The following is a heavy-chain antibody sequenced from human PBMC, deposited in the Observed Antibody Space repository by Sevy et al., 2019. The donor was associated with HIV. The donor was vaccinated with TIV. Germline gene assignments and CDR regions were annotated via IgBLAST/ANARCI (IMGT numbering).Heavy chain of an antibody. V-gene: IGHV3-21*05. D-gene: IGHD5-18*01. CDR1: GFTFSSYI. CDR3: ARDGYAYGAGFDH. J-gene: IGHJ4*02. CDR2: ISSGGSYI. Sequence: GGSLRLSCAASGFTFSSYIMNWVRQAPGKGLEWVSYISSGGSYIYYPDSVKGRFTISRDNAKNSLYLHMNSLRAEDTAVYYCARDGYAYGAGFDHWGQGTLVTVSS.